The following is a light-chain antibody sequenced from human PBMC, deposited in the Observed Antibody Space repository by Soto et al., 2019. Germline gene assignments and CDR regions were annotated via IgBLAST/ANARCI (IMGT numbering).Light chain of an antibody. J-gene: IGKJ1*01. CDR2: GAS. CDR3: QQYNSWPPT. Sequence: EIVMTQSPATLSVSPGERATLSCRASQSASNYLAWYQRKPGQVPRLLIYGASTRATDIPARFSGSGSGTEFTLTISSLQSEDFAVYYCQQYNSWPPTFGQGTKVDIK. V-gene: IGKV3-15*01. CDR1: QSASNY.